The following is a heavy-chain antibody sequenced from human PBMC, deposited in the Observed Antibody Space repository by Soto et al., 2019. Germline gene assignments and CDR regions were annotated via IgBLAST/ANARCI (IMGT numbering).Heavy chain of an antibody. CDR1: GGTFSSDT. V-gene: IGHV1-69*02. D-gene: IGHD1-26*01. CDR3: ARSYSGSYYFDY. CDR2: IIPILGIA. J-gene: IGHJ4*02. Sequence: ASVKVSCKASGGTFSSDTISWGRQAPGQGLEWMGRIIPILGIANYAQKLQGRVTITADKSTSTAYMELSSLRSEDTAVYYCARSYSGSYYFDYWGQGTLVTVSS.